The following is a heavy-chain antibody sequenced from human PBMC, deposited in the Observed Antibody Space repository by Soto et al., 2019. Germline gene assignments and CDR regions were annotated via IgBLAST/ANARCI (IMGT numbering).Heavy chain of an antibody. D-gene: IGHD2-15*01. CDR2: ISGSGGST. Sequence: GALRLSCAASGFTFSSYAMSWVRQAPGKGLEWVSAISGSGGSTYYADSVKGRFTISRDNSKNTLYPQMNSLRAEDTAVYYCAMDIVVVVAASPQHWGQGTLVTVSS. V-gene: IGHV3-23*01. CDR1: GFTFSSYA. CDR3: AMDIVVVVAASPQH. J-gene: IGHJ1*01.